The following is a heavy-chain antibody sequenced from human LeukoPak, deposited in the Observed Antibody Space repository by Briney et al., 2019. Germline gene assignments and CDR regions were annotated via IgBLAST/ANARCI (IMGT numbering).Heavy chain of an antibody. Sequence: SETLSLTCTVSGGSISSSSYYWGWIRQPPGKGLEWIGSIYTSGSTNYNPSLKSRVTISVDTSKNQFSLKLSSVTAADTAVYYCAGLGGGHSFYYYYYMDVWGKGTTVTVSS. J-gene: IGHJ6*03. CDR3: AGLGGGHSFYYYYYMDV. CDR2: IYTSGST. CDR1: GGSISSSSYY. D-gene: IGHD4-23*01. V-gene: IGHV4-39*07.